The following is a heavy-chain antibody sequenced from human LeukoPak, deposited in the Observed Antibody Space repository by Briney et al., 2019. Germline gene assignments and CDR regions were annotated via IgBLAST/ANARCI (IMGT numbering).Heavy chain of an antibody. CDR3: ARRPPRGSGYYYVYDAFDI. D-gene: IGHD3-22*01. V-gene: IGHV4-34*01. CDR1: GGSFSGYY. CDR2: INHSGST. J-gene: IGHJ3*02. Sequence: SETLSLTCAVYGGSFSGYYWSWIRQPPGKGLEWIGEINHSGSTNYNPSLKSRVTISVDTSKNQFSLKLSSVTAADTAVYYCARRPPRGSGYYYVYDAFDIWGQGTMVTVSS.